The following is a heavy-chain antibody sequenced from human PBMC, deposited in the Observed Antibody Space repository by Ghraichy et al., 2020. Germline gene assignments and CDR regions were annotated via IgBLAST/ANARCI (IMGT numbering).Heavy chain of an antibody. J-gene: IGHJ3*02. Sequence: GESLNISCTAFGYSFTSYWIGWVRQIPGKGLEWMGIIFPGDSDTKYSPSFQGQVTISADKSISTAYLQWSSLKASDTAMYYCARRGAFDIWGQGTMVTVSS. V-gene: IGHV5-51*01. CDR1: GYSFTSYW. CDR3: ARRGAFDI. CDR2: IFPGDSDT.